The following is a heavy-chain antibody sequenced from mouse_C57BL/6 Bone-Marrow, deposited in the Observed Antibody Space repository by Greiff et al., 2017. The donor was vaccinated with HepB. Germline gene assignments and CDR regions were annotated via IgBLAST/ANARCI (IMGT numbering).Heavy chain of an antibody. CDR3: ARTTVVTYWYFDV. J-gene: IGHJ1*03. CDR1: GFTFSDYG. CDR2: ISSGSSTI. V-gene: IGHV5-17*01. D-gene: IGHD1-1*01. Sequence: EVQGVESGGGLVKPGGSLKLSCAASGFTFSDYGMHWVRQAPEKGLEWVAYISSGSSTIYYADTVKGRFTISRDTAKNTLFLQMTSLRSEDTAMDYCARTTVVTYWYFDVWGTGTTVTVSS.